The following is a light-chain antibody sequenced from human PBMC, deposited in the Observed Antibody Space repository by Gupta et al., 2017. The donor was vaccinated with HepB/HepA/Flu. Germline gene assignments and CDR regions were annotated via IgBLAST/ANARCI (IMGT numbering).Light chain of an antibody. CDR3: QVWDTTPDHHVV. CDR2: DDT. CDR1: NIGFKS. V-gene: IGLV3-21*03. J-gene: IGLJ2*01. Sequence: SSVLTQTPSVSGAPGKTATISCGGKNIGFKSVHWYQQKPGQAPLLVLYDDTDRPSGIPERFSGSNSGDTATLSISRVEAGDEADYYCQVWDTTPDHHVVFGGGTKLSVL.